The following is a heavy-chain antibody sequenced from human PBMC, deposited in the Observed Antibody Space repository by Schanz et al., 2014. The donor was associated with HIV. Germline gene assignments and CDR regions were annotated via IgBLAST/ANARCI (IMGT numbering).Heavy chain of an antibody. J-gene: IGHJ4*02. Sequence: QVQLVESGGCVVQPGRSLRLSCAASGFTFSSHGMHWVRQAPGKGLEWVAVIWYDGTDKYYAGSVKGRFTISRDNAKNTLYLQMNSLRAEDTAVYYCANEEVPNDYWGQGALVTVSS. CDR3: ANEEVPNDY. CDR1: GFTFSSHG. V-gene: IGHV3-33*03. CDR2: IWYDGTDK.